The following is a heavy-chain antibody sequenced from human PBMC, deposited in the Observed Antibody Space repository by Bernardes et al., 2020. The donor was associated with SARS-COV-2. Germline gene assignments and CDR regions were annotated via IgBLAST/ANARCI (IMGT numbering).Heavy chain of an antibody. J-gene: IGHJ5*02. Sequence: SETLSLTCTVSGGSISSSSYYWGWIRQPPGKGLEWIGSIYYSGSTYYNPSLKSRVTISVDTSKNQFSLKLSSVTAADTAVYYCARTPVLRYFDWLLAEHGWFDPWGQGTLVTVSS. CDR2: IYYSGST. D-gene: IGHD3-9*01. CDR3: ARTPVLRYFDWLLAEHGWFDP. V-gene: IGHV4-39*01. CDR1: GGSISSSSYY.